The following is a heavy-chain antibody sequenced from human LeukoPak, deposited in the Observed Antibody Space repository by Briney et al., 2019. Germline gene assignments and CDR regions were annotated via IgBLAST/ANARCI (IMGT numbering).Heavy chain of an antibody. V-gene: IGHV3-23*01. Sequence: PGGSLRLSCAASGFTFSSYAMSWVRQAPGKGLEWVSAISGSGGSTYYADSVKGRFTISRDNSKNTLYLQMSSLRAEDTAVYYCAKDLHDYGNYVGWFDSWGQGTLVTVSS. CDR1: GFTFSSYA. CDR3: AKDLHDYGNYVGWFDS. J-gene: IGHJ5*01. D-gene: IGHD4-11*01. CDR2: ISGSGGST.